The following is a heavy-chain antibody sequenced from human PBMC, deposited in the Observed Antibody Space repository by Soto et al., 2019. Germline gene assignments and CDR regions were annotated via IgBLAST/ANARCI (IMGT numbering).Heavy chain of an antibody. CDR1: GYTFSSDG. D-gene: IGHD3-3*01. CDR2: ISAYNGNT. V-gene: IGHV1-18*01. Sequence: ASVKVSCKASGYTFSSDGISWVRQAPGQGLEWMGWISAYNGNTNYAQKLQGRVTMTTDTSTSTAYMELRSLRSDDTAVYYCARVNVLRFLEWLSWDYYYGMDVWGQGTTVTVSS. J-gene: IGHJ6*02. CDR3: ARVNVLRFLEWLSWDYYYGMDV.